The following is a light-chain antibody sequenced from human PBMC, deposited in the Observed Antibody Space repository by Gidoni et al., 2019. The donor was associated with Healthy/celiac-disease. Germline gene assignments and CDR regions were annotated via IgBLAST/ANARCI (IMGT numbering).Light chain of an antibody. CDR3: QQRSNWPPT. CDR2: DAS. Sequence: EIVLTQSPATLSLSPGERATLSCRASQSVSSYLAWYQQKPGQAPRLLIYDASNRAPGIPARFRGSGSGTDFPLTISSLEPEDFAVYYCQQRSNWPPTFXQXTKVXIK. V-gene: IGKV3-11*01. J-gene: IGKJ1*01. CDR1: QSVSSY.